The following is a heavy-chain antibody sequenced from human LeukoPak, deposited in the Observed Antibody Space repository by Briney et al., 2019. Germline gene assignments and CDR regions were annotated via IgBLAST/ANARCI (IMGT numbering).Heavy chain of an antibody. Sequence: PSETLSLTCSVSGGSISSYYWSWIRQPAGKGLEWIGRIYTSGSTNYNPSLKSRVTMSVDTSKNQFSLKLSSVTAADTAVYYCARHGAAGSYYYGMDVWGQGTTVTVSS. CDR1: GGSISSYY. V-gene: IGHV4-4*07. CDR2: IYTSGST. CDR3: ARHGAAGSYYYGMDV. D-gene: IGHD6-13*01. J-gene: IGHJ6*02.